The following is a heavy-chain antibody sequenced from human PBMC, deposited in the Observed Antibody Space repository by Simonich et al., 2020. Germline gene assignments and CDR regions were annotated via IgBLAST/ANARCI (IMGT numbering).Heavy chain of an antibody. V-gene: IGHV3-48*03. CDR1: GFTFSSYD. CDR3: ARDFRLQLVEIGTYYYYGMDV. CDR2: ISSSGSTI. J-gene: IGHJ6*02. D-gene: IGHD6-6*01. Sequence: EVQLVESGGGLVQPGGSLRLSCAASGFTFSSYDMNWVRQAPGKGLEWVSYISSSGSTIYYADSVKGRFTISRDNAKNSLYLQMNSLRAEDTAVYYCARDFRLQLVEIGTYYYYGMDVWGQGTTVTVSS.